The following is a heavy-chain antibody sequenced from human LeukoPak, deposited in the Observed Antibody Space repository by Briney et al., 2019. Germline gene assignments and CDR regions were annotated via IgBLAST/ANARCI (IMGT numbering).Heavy chain of an antibody. J-gene: IGHJ5*02. Sequence: ASVKASCKASGYAFTEYAMNWVRQAPGQGLEWMGWIHTYTGNPTYGQGFTGRFVFSLDTSVSTAYLQIISLKAEDTAVYYCARDPIRKSGSVALDPWGQGTLVIVSS. CDR3: ARDPIRKSGSVALDP. CDR2: IHTYTGNP. D-gene: IGHD5-12*01. CDR1: GYAFTEYA. V-gene: IGHV7-4-1*02.